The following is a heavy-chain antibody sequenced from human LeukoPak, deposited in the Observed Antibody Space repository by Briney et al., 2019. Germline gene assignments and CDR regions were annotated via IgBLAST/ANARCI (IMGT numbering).Heavy chain of an antibody. CDR1: GFTFSSYA. J-gene: IGHJ4*02. CDR2: ISFDGGTK. CDR3: ARALSVIAVAGFLDY. V-gene: IGHV3-30*04. D-gene: IGHD6-13*01. Sequence: GGSLRLSCAASGFTFSSYAMHWVRQAPGKGLEWVAVISFDGGTKYYADSVKGRFTISRDNSNNTVYQQMNSLRAEDTAMYYCARALSVIAVAGFLDYLGRGTLVTVSS.